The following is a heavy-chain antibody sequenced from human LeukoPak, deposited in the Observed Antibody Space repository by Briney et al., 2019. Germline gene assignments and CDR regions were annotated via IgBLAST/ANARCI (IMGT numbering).Heavy chain of an antibody. D-gene: IGHD3-9*01. Sequence: SETLSLTCAVYGGSFSGYYWSWIRQPPGKGLEWIGEINHSGSTNYTPSLKSRVTISVDTSKNQFSLKLSSVTAADTAVYSCARRYYDISNRSTDGMDVWGKGTTVTVSS. CDR2: INHSGST. CDR3: ARRYYDISNRSTDGMDV. V-gene: IGHV4-34*01. J-gene: IGHJ6*04. CDR1: GGSFSGYY.